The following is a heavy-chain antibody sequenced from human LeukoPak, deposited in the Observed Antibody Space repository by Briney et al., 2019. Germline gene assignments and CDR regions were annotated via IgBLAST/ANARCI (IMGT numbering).Heavy chain of an antibody. D-gene: IGHD4/OR15-4a*01. J-gene: IGHJ4*02. CDR3: ARLLLWWPQVGYFDY. Sequence: ASVKVSCKASGYTFTGYYMHWVRQAPGQGLEWMGWIKPNSGDTNYAQKFQGRITMTRDTSISTAYMELSRLTSDDTAVYYCARLLLWWPQVGYFDYWGQGTLVTVSS. V-gene: IGHV1-2*02. CDR2: IKPNSGDT. CDR1: GYTFTGYY.